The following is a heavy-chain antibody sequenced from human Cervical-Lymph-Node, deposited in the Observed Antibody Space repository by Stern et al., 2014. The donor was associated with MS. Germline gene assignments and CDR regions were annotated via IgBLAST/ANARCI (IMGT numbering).Heavy chain of an antibody. V-gene: IGHV4-61*08. Sequence: QVQLQESGPGLVKPSETLSLSGTVSGGSVNSDGDSWSWIRQPPGKGLEWIGYIYNTGRTNYNPSVKSRVTISVDMSKNQFSLKLSSVTPADTAMYYCARDRQRAGSEIRGIDVWGQGTTVIVSS. D-gene: IGHD3-10*01. CDR3: ARDRQRAGSEIRGIDV. CDR1: GGSVNSDGDS. J-gene: IGHJ6*02. CDR2: IYNTGRT.